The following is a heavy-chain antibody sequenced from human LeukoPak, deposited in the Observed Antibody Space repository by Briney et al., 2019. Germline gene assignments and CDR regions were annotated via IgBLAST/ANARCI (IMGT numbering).Heavy chain of an antibody. J-gene: IGHJ5*01. CDR1: GGSITNNY. CDR3: ARPQWQGTMGPWFDP. V-gene: IGHV4-59*13. CDR2: THYTGNT. D-gene: IGHD3-10*01. Sequence: KASETLSLTCTVFGGSITNNYWSWIRQPPGKGLEWIAYTHYTGNTNYNPSLKSRVSISVDMSKNQFSLKLSSVTAADTAVYYCARPQWQGTMGPWFDPWGQGTLVTVST.